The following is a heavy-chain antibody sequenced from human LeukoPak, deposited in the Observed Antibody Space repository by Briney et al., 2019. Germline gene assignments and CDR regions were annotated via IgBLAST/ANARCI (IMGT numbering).Heavy chain of an antibody. Sequence: TGGSLRLSCAASGFTFSSYSMNWVRQAPGKGLEWVSSISSSSYIYYADSVKGRFTISRDNAKNSLYLQMNSLRAEDTAVYYCAREVGSHYRLDYWGQGTLVTVSS. D-gene: IGHD1-26*01. CDR1: GFTFSSYS. J-gene: IGHJ4*02. CDR2: ISSSSYI. V-gene: IGHV3-21*01. CDR3: AREVGSHYRLDY.